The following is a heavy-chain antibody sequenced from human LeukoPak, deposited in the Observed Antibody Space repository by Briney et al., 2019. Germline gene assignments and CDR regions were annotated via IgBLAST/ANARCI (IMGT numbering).Heavy chain of an antibody. V-gene: IGHV1-24*01. CDR2: FDPEDGET. J-gene: IGHJ4*02. CDR3: ATLKVTHRGAAAGNVTSFEDDY. Sequence: ASVKVSCKVSGYTLTELSMHWVRQAPGKGLEWMGGFDPEDGETIYAQKFQGRVTMTEDTSTDTAYMELSSLRSEDTAVYYCATLKVTHRGAAAGNVTSFEDDYWGQGTLVTVSS. CDR1: GYTLTELS. D-gene: IGHD6-13*01.